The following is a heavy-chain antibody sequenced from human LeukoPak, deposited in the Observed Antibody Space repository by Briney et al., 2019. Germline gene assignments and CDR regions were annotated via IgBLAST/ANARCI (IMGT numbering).Heavy chain of an antibody. J-gene: IGHJ4*02. CDR3: AGHGKSSGYFDY. V-gene: IGHV4-59*08. CDR2: IYYSGST. CDR1: GGSISSYY. D-gene: IGHD3-22*01. Sequence: SETLSLTCTVSGGSISSYYWSWIRQPPGKGLEWIGYIYYSGSTNYNPSLKSRVTISVDTSKNQFSLKLSSVTAADTAVYYCAGHGKSSGYFDYWGQGTLVTVSS.